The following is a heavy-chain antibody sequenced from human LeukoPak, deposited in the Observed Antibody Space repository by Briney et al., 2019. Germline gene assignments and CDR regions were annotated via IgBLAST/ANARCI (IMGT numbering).Heavy chain of an antibody. D-gene: IGHD3-10*01. Sequence: GGSLGLSCAASGFTVSSNYMSWVRQAPGKGLEWVSVIYSGGSTYYADSVKGRFTISRDNSKNTLYLQMNSLRAEDTVVYYCARSSGSSYYGMDVWGQGTTVTVSS. CDR2: IYSGGST. CDR1: GFTVSSNY. J-gene: IGHJ6*02. V-gene: IGHV3-66*01. CDR3: ARSSGSSYYGMDV.